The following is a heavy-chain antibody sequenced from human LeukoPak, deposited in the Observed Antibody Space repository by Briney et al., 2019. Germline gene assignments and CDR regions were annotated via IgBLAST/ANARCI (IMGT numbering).Heavy chain of an antibody. D-gene: IGHD3-9*01. V-gene: IGHV1-18*01. CDR2: ISAYNGNT. CDR3: ARVVGRGTPIMDILTGYYNLRGDAFDI. CDR1: GYTFTSYG. Sequence: ASVRVSCKASGYTFTSYGISWVRQAPGRGPERMGWISAYNGNTNYAQKLQGRVTMTTDTSTSTAYMELRSLRSDDTAVYYCARVVGRGTPIMDILTGYYNLRGDAFDIWGQGTMVTVSS. J-gene: IGHJ3*02.